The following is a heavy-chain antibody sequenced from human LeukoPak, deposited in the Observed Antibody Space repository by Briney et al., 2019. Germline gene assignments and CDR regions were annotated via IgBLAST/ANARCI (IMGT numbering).Heavy chain of an antibody. D-gene: IGHD3-10*01. CDR2: MNPNSGNT. J-gene: IGHJ6*03. CDR3: ARGAYYYGSGSYYRGPYYYMDV. Sequence: ASVKVSCKASGYTFTSYDINWVRQATGQGLEWMGWMNPNSGNTGYAQKFQGRVTITRNTSISTAYMELSSLRSEDTAVYYCARGAYYYGSGSYYRGPYYYMDVWGKGTTVTVSS. CDR1: GYTFTSYD. V-gene: IGHV1-8*03.